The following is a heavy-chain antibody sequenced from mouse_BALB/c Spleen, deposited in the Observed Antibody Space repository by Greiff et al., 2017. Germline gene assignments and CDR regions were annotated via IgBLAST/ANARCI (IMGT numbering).Heavy chain of an antibody. V-gene: IGHV5-9-3*01. Sequence: EVKLVESGGGLVKPGGSLKLSCAASGFTFSSYAMSWVRQTPEKRLEWVATISSGGSYTYYPDSVKGRFTISRDNAKNTLYLQMSSLRSEDTAMYYCARASLDYWGQGTTLTVSS. CDR2: ISSGGSYT. J-gene: IGHJ2*01. CDR3: ARASLDY. CDR1: GFTFSSYA. D-gene: IGHD6-1*01.